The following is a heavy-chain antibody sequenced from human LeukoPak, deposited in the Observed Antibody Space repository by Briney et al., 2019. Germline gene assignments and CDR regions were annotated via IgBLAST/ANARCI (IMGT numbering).Heavy chain of an antibody. J-gene: IGHJ4*02. D-gene: IGHD6-25*01. Sequence: GGSLRLSCTASGFIFSSYWMSWVRQAPGKGLEWVANIKPNEGEKHSVDSVKGRFTISRDNAKNSLYQQMNSLRAEDTAVYYCARDFSRLPTSGRFDSWGQGTLVTVSS. CDR1: GFIFSSYW. CDR3: ARDFSRLPTSGRFDS. CDR2: IKPNEGEK. V-gene: IGHV3-7*03.